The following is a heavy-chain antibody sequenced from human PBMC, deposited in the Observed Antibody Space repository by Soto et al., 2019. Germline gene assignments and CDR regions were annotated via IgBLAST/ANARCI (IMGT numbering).Heavy chain of an antibody. Sequence: PGGSLRLSCAASGFTFSSYGMHWVRQAPGKGLEWVAVISYDGSNKYYADSVKGRFTISRDNSKNTLYLQMNSLRAEDTAVYYCAKGVELELPSDLFDYWGKGTLVTVSS. J-gene: IGHJ4*02. CDR1: GFTFSSYG. D-gene: IGHD1-7*01. V-gene: IGHV3-30*18. CDR2: ISYDGSNK. CDR3: AKGVELELPSDLFDY.